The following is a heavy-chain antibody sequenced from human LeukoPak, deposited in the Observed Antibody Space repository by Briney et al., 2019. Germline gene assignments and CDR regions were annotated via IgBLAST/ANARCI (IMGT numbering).Heavy chain of an antibody. J-gene: IGHJ3*02. D-gene: IGHD6-13*01. CDR1: GGTFSSYA. V-gene: IGHV1-69*05. Sequence: SSVNVSCKASGGTFSSYAISWVRQAPGQGLEWMGGIIPIFGTGNYEQKFHGRVTITTDESTSTAYIELSSLRTDDTAVYYCASGRPGYSSSWQPDDFDIWGQGTMVTVSS. CDR2: IIPIFGTG. CDR3: ASGRPGYSSSWQPDDFDI.